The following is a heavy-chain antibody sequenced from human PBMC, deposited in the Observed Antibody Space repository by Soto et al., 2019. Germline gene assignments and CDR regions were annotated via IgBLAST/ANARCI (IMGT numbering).Heavy chain of an antibody. V-gene: IGHV5-51*01. CDR2: IYPGDSDT. D-gene: IGHD3-16*01. Sequence: GESLKISCRGSGYNYNLHWISWVRQKPGRGLEWMGIIYPGDSDTRYNPSFQGQVTISVDKSINTAYLQWDSLEASDTATYYCARHLRSYDFFQYYYGIDVWGQGSTVTVSS. CDR3: ARHLRSYDFFQYYYGIDV. CDR1: GYNYNLHW. J-gene: IGHJ6*02.